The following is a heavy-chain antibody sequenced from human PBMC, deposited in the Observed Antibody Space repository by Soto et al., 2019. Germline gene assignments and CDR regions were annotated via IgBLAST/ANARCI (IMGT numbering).Heavy chain of an antibody. V-gene: IGHV1-69*02. J-gene: IGHJ6*03. Sequence: SVKVSCKASGGTFSSYTISWVRQAPGQGLEWMGRIIPIRGIANYAQKFQGRVTMTGDKSTSTAYMELSSLRSEDTAVYYCASLGYYYYMDVWGKGTTVTVSS. CDR1: GGTFSSYT. CDR2: IIPIRGIA. CDR3: ASLGYYYYMDV.